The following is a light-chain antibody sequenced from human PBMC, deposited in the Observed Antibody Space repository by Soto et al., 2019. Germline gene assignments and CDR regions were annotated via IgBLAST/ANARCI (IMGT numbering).Light chain of an antibody. CDR3: VSYTDGSSWV. CDR2: EGN. CDR1: RNDIGTYNL. Sequence: QSVLTQPASVSASPGQSISISCGGGRNDIGTYNLVSWYQQHPGKAPKLIIYEGNNRPSGVSNRFSGSRSGNTASLTISGLQAEDEADYYCVSYTDGSSWVFGSGTKVTVL. J-gene: IGLJ3*02. V-gene: IGLV2-23*01.